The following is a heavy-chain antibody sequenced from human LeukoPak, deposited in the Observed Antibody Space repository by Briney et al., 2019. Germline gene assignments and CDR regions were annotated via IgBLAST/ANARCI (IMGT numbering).Heavy chain of an antibody. CDR3: AKSRSGRHFDY. D-gene: IGHD3-3*01. Sequence: GGSLRLSCAASGFTFSSHGMHWVRQAPGKGLEWVAVVSYDGSNKYYADSVKGRFTISRDNSNNTLYVQMNGLRAEDTAVYYCAKSRSGRHFDYWGQGILVTVSS. V-gene: IGHV3-30*18. CDR1: GFTFSSHG. CDR2: VSYDGSNK. J-gene: IGHJ4*02.